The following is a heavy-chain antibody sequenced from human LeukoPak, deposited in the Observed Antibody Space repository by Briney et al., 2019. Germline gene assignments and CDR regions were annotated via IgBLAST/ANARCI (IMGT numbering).Heavy chain of an antibody. CDR1: GFTFRDYW. CDR2: IDNEGSDT. V-gene: IGHV3-74*01. Sequence: GGSLRLSCATSGFTFRDYWIHWVRHAPGGGLVWVGRIDNEGSDTIYADSVKGRFTVSRDNAKNTLYLQMNSLRAEDTAIYFCARGGFSHGFDVWGQGTVVTVSS. J-gene: IGHJ3*01. CDR3: ARGGFSHGFDV. D-gene: IGHD5-12*01.